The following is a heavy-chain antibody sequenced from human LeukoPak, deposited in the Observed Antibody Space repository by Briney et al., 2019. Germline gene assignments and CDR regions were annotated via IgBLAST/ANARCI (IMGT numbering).Heavy chain of an antibody. V-gene: IGHV3-30*02. CDR2: IRYDGSNK. J-gene: IGHJ3*01. D-gene: IGHD3-10*01. CDR1: GFTFSSYG. CDR3: AKAQGSSNALSYL. Sequence: PGGSLRLSCAASGFTFSSYGMHWVRQAPGKGLEWVAFIRYDGSNKYYADSVKGRFTISRDNSKNTLYLQMNSLRAEDTAVYYCAKAQGSSNALSYLWGQGTMVTVSS.